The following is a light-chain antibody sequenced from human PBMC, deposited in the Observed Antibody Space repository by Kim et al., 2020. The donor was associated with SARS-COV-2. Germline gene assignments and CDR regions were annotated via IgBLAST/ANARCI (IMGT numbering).Light chain of an antibody. Sequence: DIQMTQSPSSLSASVGDRVTITCRASQSISSYLNWYQQKPGKAPKLLIYAASSLQSGVPSRFSGSGSGTDFTLTISSLQPEDFATYDGQQSNSTPRIPFGGGTQVDIK. CDR2: AAS. CDR1: QSISSY. J-gene: IGKJ4*01. CDR3: QQSNSTPRIP. V-gene: IGKV1-39*01.